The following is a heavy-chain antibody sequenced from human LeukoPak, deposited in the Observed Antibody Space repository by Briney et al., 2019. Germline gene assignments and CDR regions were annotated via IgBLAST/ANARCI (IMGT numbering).Heavy chain of an antibody. V-gene: IGHV3-64*01. CDR1: GFTFSSYA. J-gene: IGHJ4*02. Sequence: GGSLRLSCAASGFTFSSYAMHWVRQAPGKGLEYVSAISSNGGATYYANSVKGRFTISRDNSKNTLYLQMGSLRDEDMAVYYCARELAAAVDYWGQGTLVTVSS. D-gene: IGHD6-13*01. CDR3: ARELAAAVDY. CDR2: ISSNGGAT.